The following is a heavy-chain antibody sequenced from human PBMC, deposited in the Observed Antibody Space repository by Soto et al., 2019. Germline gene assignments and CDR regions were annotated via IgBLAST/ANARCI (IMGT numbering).Heavy chain of an antibody. D-gene: IGHD7-27*01. CDR3: ARGRDLTWGSRWFFDL. V-gene: IGHV3-13*05. CDR2: IGTAGDP. J-gene: IGHJ2*01. CDR1: GFTFSSYD. Sequence: EVQLVESGGGLVQPGGSLRLSCAGSGFTFSSYDMHWVHQAAGKGLEWVSGIGTAGDPYYRDSVKVRFTISRENGKNSLDLQMNSLRAGDTAVYYCARGRDLTWGSRWFFDLWGRGTLVTVSS.